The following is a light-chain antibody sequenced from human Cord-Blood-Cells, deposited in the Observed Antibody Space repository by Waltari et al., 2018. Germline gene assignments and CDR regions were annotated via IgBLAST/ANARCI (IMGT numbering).Light chain of an antibody. Sequence: QSVLTQPPSASGTPGQRVTISCSGSSSNIGSNYVYWYQQLPGTAPKLLIYRNNQRPSGVPDRFSGAKSGTSASLAIRGLRSEDEADYYCAAWDDSPSGWVFGGGTKLTVL. CDR1: SSNIGSNY. CDR2: RNN. J-gene: IGLJ3*02. CDR3: AAWDDSPSGWV. V-gene: IGLV1-47*01.